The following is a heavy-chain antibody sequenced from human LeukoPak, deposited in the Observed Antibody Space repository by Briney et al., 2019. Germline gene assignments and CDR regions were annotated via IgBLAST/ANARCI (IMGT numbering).Heavy chain of an antibody. Sequence: GGSLRLSCAASGFTFSSYGMSWVRQAPGKGLEWIGLIRRKANDGSTEYAASVKGRFTISRDDSKAIAYLQMNGLQTEDTALYYCTRADGDYDHHFFDYWGQGTQVIVSS. J-gene: IGHJ4*02. CDR3: TRADGDYDHHFFDY. CDR2: IRRKANDGST. D-gene: IGHD4-17*01. CDR1: GFTFSSYG. V-gene: IGHV3-49*04.